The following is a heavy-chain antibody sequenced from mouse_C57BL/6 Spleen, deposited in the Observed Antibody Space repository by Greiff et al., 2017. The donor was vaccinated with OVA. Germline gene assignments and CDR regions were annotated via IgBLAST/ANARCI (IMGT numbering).Heavy chain of an antibody. V-gene: IGHV5-4*03. CDR2: ISDGGSYT. CDR1: GFTFSSYA. J-gene: IGHJ2*01. CDR3: ARASYDYGSYYLDY. D-gene: IGHD2-4*01. Sequence: EVKLVESGGGLVKPGGSLKLSCAASGFTFSSYAMSWVRQTPEKRLEWVATISDGGSYTYYPDNVKGRFTISRDNAKNNLYLQMSHLKSEDTAMYYCARASYDYGSYYLDYWGQGTTLTVSS.